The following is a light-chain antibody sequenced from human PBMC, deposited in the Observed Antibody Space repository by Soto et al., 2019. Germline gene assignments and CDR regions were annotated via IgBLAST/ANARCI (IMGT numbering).Light chain of an antibody. CDR2: GNS. J-gene: IGLJ2*01. CDR3: QSYDSSLSAVV. Sequence: QPVLTQTPSVSGAPGQRVTISCTGSSSNIGAGYDVHWYQQLPGTAPKLLIYGNSNRPSGVPDRFSGSKSVTSASLAITGLQAEDEADYYCQSYDSSLSAVVFGGGTKLTVL. CDR1: SSNIGAGYD. V-gene: IGLV1-40*01.